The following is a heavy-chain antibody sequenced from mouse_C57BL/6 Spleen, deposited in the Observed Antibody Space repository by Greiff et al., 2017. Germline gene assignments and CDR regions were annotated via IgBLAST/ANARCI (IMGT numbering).Heavy chain of an antibody. Sequence: QVHVKQSGPELVKPGASVKISCKASGYSFTSYYIHWVKQRPGQGLEWIGWIYPGSGNTKYNEKFKGKATLTADTSSSTAYMQLSSLTSEDSAVYYCARGGYYGSSLYYFDYWGQGTTLTVSS. CDR2: IYPGSGNT. V-gene: IGHV1-66*01. D-gene: IGHD1-1*01. CDR1: GYSFTSYY. CDR3: ARGGYYGSSLYYFDY. J-gene: IGHJ2*01.